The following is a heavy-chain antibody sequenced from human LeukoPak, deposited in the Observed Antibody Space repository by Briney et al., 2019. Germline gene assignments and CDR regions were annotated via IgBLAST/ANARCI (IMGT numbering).Heavy chain of an antibody. CDR3: AKGTIAVAGPDAFDI. V-gene: IGHV3-20*04. CDR2: INWNGGST. D-gene: IGHD6-19*01. Sequence: PGGSLRLSCAASGFTFDGYGMSWVRQAPGKGLEWVSGINWNGGSTGYADSVKGRFTISRDNSKNTLYLQMNSLRAEDTAVYYCAKGTIAVAGPDAFDIWGQGTMVTVSS. CDR1: GFTFDGYG. J-gene: IGHJ3*02.